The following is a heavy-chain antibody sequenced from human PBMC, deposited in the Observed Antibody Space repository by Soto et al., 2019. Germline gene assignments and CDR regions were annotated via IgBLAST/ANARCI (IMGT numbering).Heavy chain of an antibody. D-gene: IGHD3-3*01. CDR1: GYTFNTYG. V-gene: IGHV1-18*01. CDR3: ARDPHEFWTSYWFDP. Sequence: ASVKVSCKTSGYTFNTYGTNWVRQAPGQGLELMGWISAYDCKTTYAEKFQGRVTLTTDTSPSTAYMELRSLRSDDTAIYYCARDPHEFWTSYWFDPWGQGTPVTVSS. CDR2: ISAYDCKT. J-gene: IGHJ5*02.